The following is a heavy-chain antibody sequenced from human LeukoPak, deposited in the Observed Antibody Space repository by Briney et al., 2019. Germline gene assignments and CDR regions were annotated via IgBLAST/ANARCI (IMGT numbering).Heavy chain of an antibody. CDR3: ATHKKRGTNYFDY. CDR2: IYTSGST. Sequence: SETLSLTCAVSGYSISSGYYWGWIRQPPGKGLEWIGRIYTSGSTNYNPSLKSRVTISVDTSKNQFSLKLSSVTAADTAVYYCATHKKRGTNYFDYWGQGTLVTVSS. D-gene: IGHD2-2*01. V-gene: IGHV4-38-2*01. CDR1: GYSISSGYY. J-gene: IGHJ4*02.